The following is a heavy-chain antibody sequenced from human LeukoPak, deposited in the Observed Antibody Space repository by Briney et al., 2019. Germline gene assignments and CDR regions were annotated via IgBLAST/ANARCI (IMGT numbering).Heavy chain of an antibody. J-gene: IGHJ4*02. CDR1: GFTFSSYS. V-gene: IGHV3-21*01. CDR2: ISSSSSYI. CDR3: ARGGGLRGYSYGYDYRY. D-gene: IGHD5-18*01. Sequence: KAGVSLRLSCAASGFTFSSYSMNWVRQAPGKGLEWVSSISSSSSYIYYADSVKGRFTISRNNAKNSLYLQMNSLRAEDTAVYYCARGGGLRGYSYGYDYRYWGQGTLVTVSS.